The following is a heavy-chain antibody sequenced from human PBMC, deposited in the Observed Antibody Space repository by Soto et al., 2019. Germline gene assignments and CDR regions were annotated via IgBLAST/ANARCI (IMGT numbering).Heavy chain of an antibody. CDR1: GGTFSSYG. CDR2: INPPIDRK. Sequence: QAQLVQSGAEVKKPGSSVKVSCKASGGTFSSYGISWVRQAPGQGLEWMGGINPPIDRKNYAQKFQGRVTSTADDSTSTAYIDLSSLISEDTAVYYCARVRHCSGNSCSYYFGMDVWGQGTTFTV. J-gene: IGHJ6*02. D-gene: IGHD2-15*01. CDR3: ARVRHCSGNSCSYYFGMDV. V-gene: IGHV1-69*12.